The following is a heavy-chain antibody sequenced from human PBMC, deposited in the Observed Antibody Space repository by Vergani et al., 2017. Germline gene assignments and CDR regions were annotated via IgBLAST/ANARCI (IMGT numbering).Heavy chain of an antibody. CDR1: GGTFSSYA. CDR2: IIPIFGTA. V-gene: IGHV1-69*18. D-gene: IGHD3-3*01. Sequence: QVQLVQSGAEVKKPGSSVKVSCKASGGTFSSYAISWVRQAPGQGLEWMGRIIPIFGTANYAQKFQGRVTITADESTSTAYMELSGLRSEDTAVYYCARHFDPFAIFGVAYSSDWFDPWGQGTLVTVSS. CDR3: ARHFDPFAIFGVAYSSDWFDP. J-gene: IGHJ5*02.